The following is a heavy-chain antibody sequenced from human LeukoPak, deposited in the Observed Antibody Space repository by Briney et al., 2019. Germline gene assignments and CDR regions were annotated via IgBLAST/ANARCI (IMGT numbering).Heavy chain of an antibody. CDR1: GFTFDDYA. J-gene: IGHJ4*02. V-gene: IGHV3-43*02. D-gene: IGHD6-19*01. CDR2: IRGVGGSR. Sequence: PGGSLRLSCAVSGFTFDDYAMQWVRQAPGPGLEGVSLIRGVGGSRYYAGSVKGRFTGSRDNSKNSLYLQMNRLRTEDTAFYYCAKGADPLTWRMTTVAGTRFDFWGQGTLVTVSS. CDR3: AKGADPLTWRMTTVAGTRFDF.